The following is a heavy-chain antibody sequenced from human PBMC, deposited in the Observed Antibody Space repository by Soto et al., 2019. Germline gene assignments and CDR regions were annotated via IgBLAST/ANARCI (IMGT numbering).Heavy chain of an antibody. CDR1: GFTFSDYC. J-gene: IGHJ4*02. Sequence: GGSLRLSCAASGFTFSDYCMSWIRQAPGKGLECVSYISSSGTIIYYADSVKGRFTISRDNAKNSLYLQMNSLRAEDTAVYFCARDPRQYYFDYWGQGTLVTVSS. CDR2: ISSSGTII. V-gene: IGHV3-11*01. CDR3: ARDPRQYYFDY.